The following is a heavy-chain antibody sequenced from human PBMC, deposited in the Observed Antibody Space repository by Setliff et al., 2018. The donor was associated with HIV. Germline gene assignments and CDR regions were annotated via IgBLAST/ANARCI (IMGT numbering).Heavy chain of an antibody. CDR3: ARSLGFCRNSNCNAGYYGIDF. J-gene: IGHJ6*02. Sequence: GGSLRLSCEISGFSVGDNYMTWVRQTPKMGLEWVSLIYAAGATYYADSVEGRFTISRDTSTNTLYLQMHSLRAEDTAVYYCARSLGFCRNSNCNAGYYGIDFWGQGTTVTVSS. CDR2: IYAAGAT. D-gene: IGHD2-2*01. CDR1: GFSVGDNY. V-gene: IGHV3-66*01.